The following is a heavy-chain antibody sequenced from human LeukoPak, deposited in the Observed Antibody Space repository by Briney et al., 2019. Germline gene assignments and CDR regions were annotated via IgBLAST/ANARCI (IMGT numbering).Heavy chain of an antibody. J-gene: IGHJ3*02. Sequence: GGSLRLSCAASGFTFSSYAMHWVRRAPGKGLEYVSAISSNGGSTYYANSVKGRFTISRDNSKNTLYLQMGSLRAEDMAVYYCAREARSGYYASDAFDIWGQGTMVTVSS. CDR1: GFTFSSYA. D-gene: IGHD3-22*01. CDR2: ISSNGGST. V-gene: IGHV3-64*01. CDR3: AREARSGYYASDAFDI.